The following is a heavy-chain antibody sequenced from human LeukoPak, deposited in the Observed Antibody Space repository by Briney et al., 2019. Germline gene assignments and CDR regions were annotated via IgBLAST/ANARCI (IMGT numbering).Heavy chain of an antibody. D-gene: IGHD6-6*01. CDR2: INHSGSP. J-gene: IGHJ4*02. V-gene: IGHV4-34*01. CDR3: AREYSSSPERRWTRLDY. Sequence: SETLSLTCAVYGGSFSGYYWSWIRQPPGKGLEWIGEINHSGSPNYNPSLKSRVTISVDTSKNQFSLKLSSVTAADTAVYYCAREYSSSPERRWTRLDYWGQGTLVTVSS. CDR1: GGSFSGYY.